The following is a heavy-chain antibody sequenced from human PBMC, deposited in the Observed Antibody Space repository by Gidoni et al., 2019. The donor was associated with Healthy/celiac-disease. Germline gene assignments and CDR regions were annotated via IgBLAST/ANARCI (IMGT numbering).Heavy chain of an antibody. Sequence: EVQLLESGGGLVQPGRSLRLSCAASGFTCSVYAMSWVRQAPGKGLEWVSAISGSGCSRYYADSVKGRFTISRDNSKNTLYLQMNSLRAEDTDVYYCAKDFVVGATAMDAFDIWGQGTMVTVSS. CDR2: ISGSGCSR. J-gene: IGHJ3*02. CDR1: GFTCSVYA. D-gene: IGHD1-26*01. CDR3: AKDFVVGATAMDAFDI. V-gene: IGHV3-23*01.